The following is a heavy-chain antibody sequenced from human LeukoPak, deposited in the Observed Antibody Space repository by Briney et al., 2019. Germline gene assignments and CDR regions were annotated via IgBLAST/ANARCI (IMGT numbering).Heavy chain of an antibody. CDR3: AKDLKEGFCSTTSCYGIDS. Sequence: PGGSLRLSCAASGFAFSSYGMHWVRQAPGKGLEWVAFIRYDGSNKYYADSVKGRFTLSRDNSKNTLFLQMNSLRAEDTALYYCAKDLKEGFCSTTSCYGIDSWGQGTLVTVSS. D-gene: IGHD2-2*01. CDR2: IRYDGSNK. CDR1: GFAFSSYG. J-gene: IGHJ4*02. V-gene: IGHV3-30*02.